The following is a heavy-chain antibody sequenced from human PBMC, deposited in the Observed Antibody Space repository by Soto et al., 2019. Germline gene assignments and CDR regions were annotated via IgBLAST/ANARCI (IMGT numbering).Heavy chain of an antibody. CDR1: GGSFSGYY. Sequence: PSETLSLTCAVYGGSFSGYYWSWIRQPPGKGLEWIGEINHSGSTNYNPSLKSRVTISVDTSKNQFSLKLSSVTAADTAVYYCARGQIRRDYIWGSYRFDKAAFDYWGQGTLVTVSS. V-gene: IGHV4-34*01. CDR2: INHSGST. J-gene: IGHJ4*02. D-gene: IGHD3-16*02. CDR3: ARGQIRRDYIWGSYRFDKAAFDY.